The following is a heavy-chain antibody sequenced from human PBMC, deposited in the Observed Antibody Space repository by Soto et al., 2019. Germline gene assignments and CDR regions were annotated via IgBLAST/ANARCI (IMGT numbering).Heavy chain of an antibody. CDR1: GGTFSSYA. CDR3: ARGRRYDFWSGQSYYYYGMDV. V-gene: IGHV1-69*13. D-gene: IGHD3-3*01. J-gene: IGHJ6*02. CDR2: IIPIFGTA. Sequence: GASVKVSCKASGGTFSSYAISWVRQAPGQGLEWMGGIIPIFGTANYAQKFQGRVTITADESTSTAYMELSSLRSEDTAVYYCARGRRYDFWSGQSYYYYGMDVWGQGTTVTVS.